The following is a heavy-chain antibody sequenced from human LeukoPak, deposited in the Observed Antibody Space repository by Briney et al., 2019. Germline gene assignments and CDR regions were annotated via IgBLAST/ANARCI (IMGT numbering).Heavy chain of an antibody. D-gene: IGHD3-16*01. CDR3: VYTRGWTNFYYYGVDV. CDR2: IFYSRTA. Sequence: PSETLSLTCSVSGVSITNSYWSWFRQPPGKGLEWIGYIFYSRTADYNPSLKSRVTFSLDTSKNHFSLKVRSVTAADTAVYYCVYTRGWTNFYYYGVDVWGQGTTVTVSS. J-gene: IGHJ6*02. V-gene: IGHV4-59*01. CDR1: GVSITNSY.